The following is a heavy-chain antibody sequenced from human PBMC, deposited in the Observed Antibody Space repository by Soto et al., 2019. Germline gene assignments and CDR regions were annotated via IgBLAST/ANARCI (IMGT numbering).Heavy chain of an antibody. CDR1: GDSISGPGNC. CDR2: IYHSGGT. D-gene: IGHD3-10*01. CDR3: ANLRLLYGYYFDA. V-gene: IGHV4-30-2*01. J-gene: IGHJ4*02. Sequence: QLQLQESGSGLVKPSQTLSLTCEVSGDSISGPGNCWRWVRPPPGLGLEWIGYIYHSGGTPYSPSIKSRVTISLDRSKNQISLRLSLVTAADTAVYYCANLRLLYGYYFDAWGRGILVTVSS.